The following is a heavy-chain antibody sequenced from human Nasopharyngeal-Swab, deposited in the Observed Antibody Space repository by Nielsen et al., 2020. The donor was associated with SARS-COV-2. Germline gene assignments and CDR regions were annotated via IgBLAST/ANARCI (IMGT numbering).Heavy chain of an antibody. J-gene: IGHJ6*03. D-gene: IGHD6-13*01. V-gene: IGHV7-4-1*02. CDR2: INTNTGNP. CDR3: ARGGSSSWYSYYYYYMDV. Sequence: ASVKVSCKASGYTFTSYAMNWVRQAPGQGLEWMGWINTNTGNPTYAQGFTGRFVFSLDTSVSTAYLQISSLEAEDTAVYYCARGGSSSWYSYYYYYMDVWGKGTTVTVSS. CDR1: GYTFTSYA.